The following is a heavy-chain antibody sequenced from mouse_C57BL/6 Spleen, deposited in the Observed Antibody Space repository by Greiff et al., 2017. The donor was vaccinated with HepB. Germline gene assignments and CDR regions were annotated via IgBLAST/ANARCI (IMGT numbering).Heavy chain of an antibody. Sequence: EVKLLESGPGLVKPSQSLSLTCSVTGYSITSGYYWNWIRQFPGNKLEWMGYISYDGSNNYNPSLKNRISITRDTSKNQFFLKLNSVTTDDTATYYCARDRGSPAWFAYWGQGTLVTVSA. CDR2: ISYDGSN. CDR3: ARDRGSPAWFAY. V-gene: IGHV3-6*01. D-gene: IGHD1-1*02. CDR1: GYSITSGYY. J-gene: IGHJ3*01.